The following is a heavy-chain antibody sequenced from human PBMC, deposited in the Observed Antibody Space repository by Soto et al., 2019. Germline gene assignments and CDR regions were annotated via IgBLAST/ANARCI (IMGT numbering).Heavy chain of an antibody. CDR2: INLDGGST. J-gene: IGHJ4*02. V-gene: IGHV3-74*01. CDR3: ARSTQNLDS. Sequence: GGSQRLSCAASGFTFSSYWMHWVRQAPGKGLVWVSRINLDGGSTTYADSVKGRFTISRDNAKNTLYLQMNSLRAEDTAVYYCARSTQNLDSWGQGTLVTVSS. CDR1: GFTFSSYW.